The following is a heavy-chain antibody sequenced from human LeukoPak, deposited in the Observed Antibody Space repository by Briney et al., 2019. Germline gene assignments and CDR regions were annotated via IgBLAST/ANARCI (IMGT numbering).Heavy chain of an antibody. CDR3: ARDLGTATDY. Sequence: SETLSLTCTVSGGSISSYYWSWIRQPPGKGLEWIGYIYYSGSTNYNPSLKSRVTISVDTSKNQFSLKLSSVTAADTAVYYCARDLGTATDYWGQGTLVTVSS. CDR2: IYYSGST. CDR1: GGSISSYY. V-gene: IGHV4-59*01. J-gene: IGHJ4*02. D-gene: IGHD5-18*01.